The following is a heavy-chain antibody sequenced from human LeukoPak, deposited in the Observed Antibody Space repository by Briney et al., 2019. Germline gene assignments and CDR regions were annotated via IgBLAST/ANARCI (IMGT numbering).Heavy chain of an antibody. CDR3: ARGRVIYDSSGYYYYYMDV. Sequence: PSETLSLTCAVYGGSISSYYWSWIRQPAGKGLEWIGRIYTSGSTNYNPSLKSRVTMSVDTSKNQFSLKLSSVTAADTAVYYCARGRVIYDSSGYYYYYMDVWGKGTTVTISS. CDR2: IYTSGST. V-gene: IGHV4-59*10. CDR1: GGSISSYY. D-gene: IGHD3-22*01. J-gene: IGHJ6*03.